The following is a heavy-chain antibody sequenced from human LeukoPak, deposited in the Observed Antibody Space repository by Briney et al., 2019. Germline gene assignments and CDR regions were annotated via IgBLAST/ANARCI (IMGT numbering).Heavy chain of an antibody. CDR2: IIPILGIA. V-gene: IGHV1-69*10. CDR1: GGTFSSYA. Sequence: ASVKVSCKASGGTFSSYAISWVRQAPGQGLEWMGGIIPILGIANYAQKLQGRVTITADKSTSTAYMELSSLRSEDTAVYYCASTPGSGWYWDYWGQGTLVIVSS. J-gene: IGHJ4*02. D-gene: IGHD6-19*01. CDR3: ASTPGSGWYWDY.